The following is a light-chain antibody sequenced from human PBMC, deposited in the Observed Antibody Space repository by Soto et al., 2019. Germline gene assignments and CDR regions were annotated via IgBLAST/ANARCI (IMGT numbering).Light chain of an antibody. J-gene: IGLJ2*01. Sequence: QTVVTQPPSASGTPGQRVTISCSGSSSNIGSNYVYWYQQLPGTAPKLLIYRNTLRPSGVPDRFSGSKSGTSASLAISGLRSEDEADYYCAAWDDSLSGPVFGGGTKLTVL. CDR3: AAWDDSLSGPV. CDR2: RNT. V-gene: IGLV1-47*01. CDR1: SSNIGSNY.